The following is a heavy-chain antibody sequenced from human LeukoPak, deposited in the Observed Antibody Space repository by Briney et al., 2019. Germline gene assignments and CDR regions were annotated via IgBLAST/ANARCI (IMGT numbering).Heavy chain of an antibody. Sequence: GESLKISCKGSGYSFTSYWIGWVRQMPGKGLEWMGIIYPGDSDTRYSPSFQGQVTISADKSISTAYLQWSSLKASDTAMYYCARRDTMVRGVMKGAFDIWGQGTMVTVSS. J-gene: IGHJ3*02. CDR2: IYPGDSDT. D-gene: IGHD3-10*01. V-gene: IGHV5-51*01. CDR1: GYSFTSYW. CDR3: ARRDTMVRGVMKGAFDI.